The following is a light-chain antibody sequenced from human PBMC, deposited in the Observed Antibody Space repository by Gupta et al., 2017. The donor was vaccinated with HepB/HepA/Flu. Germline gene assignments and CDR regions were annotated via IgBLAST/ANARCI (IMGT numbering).Light chain of an antibody. CDR3: SAYTSRNTLL. J-gene: IGLJ2*01. CDR1: SSDVGYYNY. CDR2: DVS. Sequence: QSALTQPASVSGSPGQSITLSCSGTSSDVGYYNYVSWYQQYPGKAPKLMIYDVSYRPSGVSNRFSGSKSANTASLTISGLQAEDEADYYCSAYTSRNTLLFGGGTKLTVL. V-gene: IGLV2-14*01.